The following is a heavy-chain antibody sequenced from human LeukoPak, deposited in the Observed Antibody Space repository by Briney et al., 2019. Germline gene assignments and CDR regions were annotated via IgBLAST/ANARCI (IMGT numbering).Heavy chain of an antibody. V-gene: IGHV4-59*08. D-gene: IGHD3-22*01. CDR2: IFYSGST. J-gene: IGHJ4*02. CDR3: ARHGSVSSGALV. CDR1: GGSISSYY. Sequence: SETLSLTCTVSGGSISSYYWSWIRQPPGKGLEWIGYIFYSGSTNYNPSLKSRVTISVDTSKNQSSLKLSSVTAADTAVYYCARHGSVSSGALVWGQGTLVTVSS.